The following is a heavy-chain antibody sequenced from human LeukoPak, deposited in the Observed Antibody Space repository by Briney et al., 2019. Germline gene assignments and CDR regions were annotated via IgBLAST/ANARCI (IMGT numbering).Heavy chain of an antibody. J-gene: IGHJ4*02. CDR3: ARQYYYDSSGLPDY. CDR2: ISGSGGST. Sequence: GGSLRLSCAASGFTFSSYAMSWVRQAPGKGLEWVSAISGSGGSTSYADSVKGRFTISRDNSKNTLYLQMNSLRAEDTAVYYCARQYYYDSSGLPDYWGQGTLVTVSS. V-gene: IGHV3-23*01. D-gene: IGHD3-22*01. CDR1: GFTFSSYA.